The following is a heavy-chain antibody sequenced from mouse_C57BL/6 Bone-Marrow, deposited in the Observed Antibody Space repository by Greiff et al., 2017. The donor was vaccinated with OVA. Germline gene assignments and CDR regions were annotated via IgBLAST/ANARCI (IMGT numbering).Heavy chain of an antibody. D-gene: IGHD2-4*01. CDR1: GFSLSTFGMG. V-gene: IGHV8-8*01. J-gene: IGHJ3*01. CDR2: IWWDDDK. Sequence: QVTLKVSGPGILQPSQSLSLTCSFSGFSLSTFGMGVGWIRQPSGKGLEWLAHIWWDDDKYYNPALKSRLTISKDTSKNQVFLKIANVDTADTATYDCARIAHNYDYDEAWFAYWGQGTLVTVSA. CDR3: ARIAHNYDYDEAWFAY.